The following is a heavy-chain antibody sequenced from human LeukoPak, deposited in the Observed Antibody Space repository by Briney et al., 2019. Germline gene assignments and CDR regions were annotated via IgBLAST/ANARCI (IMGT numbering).Heavy chain of an antibody. CDR1: GGSINSYY. CDR2: IYYSGST. V-gene: IGHV4-59*01. J-gene: IGHJ4*02. D-gene: IGHD1-26*01. CDR3: ARGIVGATDFDY. Sequence: SETLSLTCTVSGGSINSYYWSWIRQPPGKGLEWIGYIYYSGSTNYNPSLKSRVTISVDTSKNQFSLKLSSVTAADTAVYYCARGIVGATDFDYWGQGTLVTVSS.